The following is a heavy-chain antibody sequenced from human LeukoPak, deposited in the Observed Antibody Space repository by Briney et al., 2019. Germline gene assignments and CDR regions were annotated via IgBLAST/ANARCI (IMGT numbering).Heavy chain of an antibody. D-gene: IGHD1-26*01. J-gene: IGHJ6*03. CDR3: ATIVSGVDDYFYYYMDV. CDR2: FDPDDRKT. Sequence: ASVKVSCKASGGTFSSYAISWVRQAPGKGLEWMGGFDPDDRKTIYAQKFQGRFTMTEDTSTDTAYMELSSLRSEDTAVYFCATIVSGVDDYFYYYMDVWGKGTPVTVSS. V-gene: IGHV1-24*01. CDR1: GGTFSSYA.